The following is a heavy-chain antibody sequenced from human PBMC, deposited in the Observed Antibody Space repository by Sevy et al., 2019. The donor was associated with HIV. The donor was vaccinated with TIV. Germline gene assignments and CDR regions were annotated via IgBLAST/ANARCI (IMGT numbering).Heavy chain of an antibody. Sequence: GGYLRLSCAASGFTFSSYGMHWVRQAPGKGLEWVAFIRYDGSNKYYADSVKGRFTISRDNSKNTLYLQMNSLRAEDTAVYYCAKTLKIKDYYYGMDVWGQGTTVTVSS. D-gene: IGHD3-16*01. J-gene: IGHJ6*02. CDR2: IRYDGSNK. CDR3: AKTLKIKDYYYGMDV. V-gene: IGHV3-30*02. CDR1: GFTFSSYG.